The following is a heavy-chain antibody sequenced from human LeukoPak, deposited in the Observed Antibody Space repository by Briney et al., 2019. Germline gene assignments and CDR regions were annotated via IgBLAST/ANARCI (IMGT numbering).Heavy chain of an antibody. CDR2: ISYDGSNK. V-gene: IGHV3-30*18. CDR1: GFTFSSYG. J-gene: IGHJ4*02. Sequence: PGGSLRLSCAASGFTFSSYGMHWVRQAPGKGLEWVAVISYDGSNKYYADSVKGRFTISRDNSKNMLYLQMNSLRAEDTAVYYCAKTHSSGWYDFDYWGQGTLVTVSS. D-gene: IGHD6-19*01. CDR3: AKTHSSGWYDFDY.